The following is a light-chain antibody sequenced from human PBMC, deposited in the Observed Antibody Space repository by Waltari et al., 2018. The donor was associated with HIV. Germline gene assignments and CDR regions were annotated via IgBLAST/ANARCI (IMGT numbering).Light chain of an antibody. V-gene: IGLV2-14*01. CDR2: EFT. CDR1: NSDVGGYNF. J-gene: IGLJ3*02. Sequence: QSALTQPASVSGSPGQSITISCTGTNSDVGGYNFVSWYQQHPGKAPKLMIYEFTNLSSGLSNRFSGSRSVNTASLTISGLQAEDEADYYCTSYTSNNTLMFGGGTKVTVL. CDR3: TSYTSNNTLM.